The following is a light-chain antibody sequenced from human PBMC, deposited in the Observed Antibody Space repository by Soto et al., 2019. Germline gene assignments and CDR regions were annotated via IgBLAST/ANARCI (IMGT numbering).Light chain of an antibody. CDR2: NNN. CDR3: ATWDDSLTGFV. J-gene: IGLJ1*01. V-gene: IGLV1-44*01. CDR1: SSNIGSYT. Sequence: QSVLTQPPSASGTPGQRVTISCSGSSSNIGSYTVNWYQQLPGMAPKLLIYNNNQRPSGVPDRFSGSKSGNSASLAISGLQSEDEADYHCATWDDSLTGFVFRTGTKLTVL.